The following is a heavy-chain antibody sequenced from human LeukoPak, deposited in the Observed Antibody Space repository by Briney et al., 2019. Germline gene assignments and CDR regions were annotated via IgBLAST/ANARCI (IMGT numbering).Heavy chain of an antibody. CDR3: ARADETGDRYDY. J-gene: IGHJ4*02. D-gene: IGHD2-21*02. CDR2: ISSNGGST. CDR1: GFTFSSYA. Sequence: PGGSLRLSCAASGFTFSSYAMHWVRQAPGKGLEYVSAISSNGGSTYYANSVKGRFTISRDNSKNTLYLQMGSLRAEDMAVYYCARADETGDRYDYWGQGTLVTVSS. V-gene: IGHV3-64*01.